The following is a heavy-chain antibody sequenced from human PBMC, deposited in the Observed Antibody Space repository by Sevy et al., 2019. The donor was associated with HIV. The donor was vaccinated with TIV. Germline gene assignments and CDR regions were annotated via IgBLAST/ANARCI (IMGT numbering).Heavy chain of an antibody. CDR3: ASWDDADYDFWSRSKAFDY. J-gene: IGHJ4*02. D-gene: IGHD3-3*01. V-gene: IGHV3-30-3*01. CDR1: GFTFSSYA. Sequence: GGSLRLSCAASGFTFSSYAMHWVRQAPGKGLEWVAVISYDGSNKYYADSVKGRFTISRDNSKNTLYLQMNSLRAEDTAVYYCASWDDADYDFWSRSKAFDYRGQGTLVTVSS. CDR2: ISYDGSNK.